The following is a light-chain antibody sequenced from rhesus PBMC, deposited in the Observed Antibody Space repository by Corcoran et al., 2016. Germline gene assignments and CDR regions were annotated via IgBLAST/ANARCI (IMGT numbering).Light chain of an antibody. J-gene: IGKJ2*01. Sequence: EIVMTQSPATLSLSPGERATLSCRASQSARSRLAWYQQKPGQAPRLLINDAASRVTGIPDRFSGRGSETYFPLTISSLEPEAVAVYFCQRECNWYSFGQGTKVEIK. CDR2: DAA. CDR1: QSARSR. V-gene: IGKV3-17*02. CDR3: QRECNWYS.